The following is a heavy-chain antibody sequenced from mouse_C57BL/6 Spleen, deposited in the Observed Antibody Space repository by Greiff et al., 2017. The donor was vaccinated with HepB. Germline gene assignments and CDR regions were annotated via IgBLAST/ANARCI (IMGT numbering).Heavy chain of an antibody. D-gene: IGHD3-2*02. CDR1: GYTFTSYW. Sequence: QVQLKQPGAELVRPGTSVKLSCKASGYTFTSYWMHWVKQRPGQGLEWIGVIDPSDSYTNYNQKFKGKATLTVDTSSSTAYMQLSSLTSEDSAVYYCARRLDSSGYDYYFDYWGQGTTLTVSS. J-gene: IGHJ2*01. CDR2: IDPSDSYT. V-gene: IGHV1-59*01. CDR3: ARRLDSSGYDYYFDY.